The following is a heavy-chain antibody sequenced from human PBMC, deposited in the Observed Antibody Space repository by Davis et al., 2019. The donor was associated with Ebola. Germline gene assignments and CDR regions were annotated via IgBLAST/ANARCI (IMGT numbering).Heavy chain of an antibody. CDR2: ITNDGTRT. Sequence: HTGGSLRLSCAASGFIFSDYWMNWVRHTPGKGLVWVSRITNDGTRTSYADSVQGRFTISRDNAKNTLFLQLNSLRVEDTAIYYCARREAASIDYWGQGTLVTVSS. D-gene: IGHD6-25*01. J-gene: IGHJ4*02. CDR1: GFIFSDYW. V-gene: IGHV3-74*01. CDR3: ARREAASIDY.